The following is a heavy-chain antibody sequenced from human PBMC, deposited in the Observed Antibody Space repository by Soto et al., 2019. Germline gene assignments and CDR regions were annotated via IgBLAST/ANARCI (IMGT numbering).Heavy chain of an antibody. CDR1: GGSIISGGYY. D-gene: IGHD5-12*01. Sequence: SETLSLPSTVAGGSIISGGYYWSWINKHPGKGLEWIGYIYYSGSTNYTPSLKSRVTISVDTSKNQFSLKLSSVTAADTAVYYCASAWSSIGRGLRVNWFDPWGQGTLVTVTP. CDR2: IYYSGST. V-gene: IGHV4-61*08. J-gene: IGHJ5*02. CDR3: ASAWSSIGRGLRVNWFDP.